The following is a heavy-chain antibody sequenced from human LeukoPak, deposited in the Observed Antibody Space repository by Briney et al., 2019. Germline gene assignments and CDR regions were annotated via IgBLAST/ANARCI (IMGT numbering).Heavy chain of an antibody. V-gene: IGHV3-33*01. Sequence: GGSLRLSCAASGFTFNNYGMHWVRQAPGKGLEWVAVIWYDGSNKYYADSVKGRFTISRDNSKNTLYLQMNSLRAEDTAVYYCXXXXXXXXXXXYYFFRDWFDPWGQGTLVTVSS. CDR3: XXXXXXXXXXXYYFFRDWFDP. J-gene: IGHJ5*02. CDR1: GFTFNNYG. CDR2: IWYDGSNK. D-gene: IGHD3-10*01.